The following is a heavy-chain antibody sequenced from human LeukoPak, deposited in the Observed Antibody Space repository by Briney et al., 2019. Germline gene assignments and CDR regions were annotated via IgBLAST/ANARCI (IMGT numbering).Heavy chain of an antibody. J-gene: IGHJ4*02. CDR1: GGSFSGYY. D-gene: IGHD1-7*01. CDR3: ARGLNYQAY. Sequence: SETLSLTCAVYGGSFSGYYWSWIRQPPGKGLEWIGEINHSGSTNYNPSLKSRVTISVDTSKNQFSLKLSSVTAADTAVYYCARGLNYQAYWGQGTLVTVSS. V-gene: IGHV4-34*01. CDR2: INHSGST.